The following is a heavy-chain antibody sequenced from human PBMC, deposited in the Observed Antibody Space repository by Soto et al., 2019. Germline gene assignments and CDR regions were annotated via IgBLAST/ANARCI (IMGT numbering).Heavy chain of an antibody. D-gene: IGHD6-19*01. V-gene: IGHV1-18*01. CDR1: GYTFSNYG. CDR3: SRFIMVGGWFDPNYYHGMDV. CDR2: ISGYNGNT. J-gene: IGHJ6*02. Sequence: ASVKVSCKTSGYTFSNYGINWVRQAPGQGLEWMGWISGYNGNTNYAQTVQGRVTMTTDKSTGTVYMELRSLKSDDTAIYYCSRFIMVGGWFDPNYYHGMDVWGQGTTVTVSS.